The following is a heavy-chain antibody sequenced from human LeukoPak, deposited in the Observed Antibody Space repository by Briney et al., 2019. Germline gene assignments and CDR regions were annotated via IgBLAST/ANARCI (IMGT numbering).Heavy chain of an antibody. CDR2: ISGNGGST. V-gene: IGHV3-64*05. D-gene: IGHD1-26*01. J-gene: IGHJ4*02. Sequence: PGGSLRLSCSASGFTFSSYAMHWVRQAPGKGLEYVSGISGNGGSTYYAESVQGRFTISRDNSKNTLYVQMSSLRPEDTAVYYCVKDLGAMVGTTALDYWGQGTLVTVSS. CDR1: GFTFSSYA. CDR3: VKDLGAMVGTTALDY.